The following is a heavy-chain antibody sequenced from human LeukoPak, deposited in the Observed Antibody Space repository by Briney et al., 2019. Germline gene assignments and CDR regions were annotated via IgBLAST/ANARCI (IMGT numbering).Heavy chain of an antibody. J-gene: IGHJ4*02. V-gene: IGHV3-23*01. D-gene: IGHD6-19*01. CDR1: GCTFSNYA. Sequence: GGSLRLSCAASGCTFSNYAMSWVRQAPGKGLEWVSGISGNGATTYDADSVKGRFTISRDNSKNTQYLQMNSLRGEDTAVYYCAKEPSSGRNPAQYFDYWGQGALVTVSS. CDR3: AKEPSSGRNPAQYFDY. CDR2: ISGNGATT.